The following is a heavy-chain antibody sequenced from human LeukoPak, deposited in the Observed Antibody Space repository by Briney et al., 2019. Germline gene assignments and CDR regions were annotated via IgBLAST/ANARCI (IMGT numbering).Heavy chain of an antibody. Sequence: GGSLRLSCAASGFTFSTYNMNWVRQAPGKGLEWVSSISSRSNYIYYADSVKGRFTISRDNAKNSLYLQMNSLRVEDTDVYYCARDVGASAPDAFDIWGQGTMVTVSS. CDR3: ARDVGASAPDAFDI. CDR1: GFTFSTYN. D-gene: IGHD1-26*01. J-gene: IGHJ3*02. V-gene: IGHV3-21*01. CDR2: ISSRSNYI.